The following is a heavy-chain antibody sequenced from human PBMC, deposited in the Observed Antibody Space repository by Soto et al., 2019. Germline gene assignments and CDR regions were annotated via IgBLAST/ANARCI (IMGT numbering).Heavy chain of an antibody. CDR1: GLVFSSFW. J-gene: IGHJ6*02. Sequence: PGGSLRLSCEASGLVFSSFWMSWVRQAPGKGLEWVAYIKQDGSEKYYVDSVKGRFTISRDNPKSSLYLQMNNLRAEDTALYYCARGHKGLEVWGQLTTVTV. V-gene: IGHV3-7*01. CDR3: ARGHKGLEV. CDR2: IKQDGSEK.